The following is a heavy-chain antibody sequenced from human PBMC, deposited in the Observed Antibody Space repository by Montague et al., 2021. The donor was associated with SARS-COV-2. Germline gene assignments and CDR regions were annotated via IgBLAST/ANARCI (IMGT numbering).Heavy chain of an antibody. CDR1: GGSISSSSYY. D-gene: IGHD3-10*01. J-gene: IGHJ4*02. V-gene: IGHV4-39*01. CDR3: ARLPDQLLWFGELFDY. CDR2: IYYSGST. Sequence: SETLSLTCTVSGGSISSSSYYWGWIRQPPGKGLEWIGSIYYSGSTYYNPSLKSRVTISVDTSKNQFSLKLSSVTVADTAVYYCARLPDQLLWFGELFDYWGQGTLVTVSS.